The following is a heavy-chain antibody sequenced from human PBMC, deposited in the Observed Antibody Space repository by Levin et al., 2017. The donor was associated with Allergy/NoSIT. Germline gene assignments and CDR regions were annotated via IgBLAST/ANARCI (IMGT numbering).Heavy chain of an antibody. Sequence: GGSLRLSCAASGFTFNTYGMHWVRQSPGKGLEWVGLIWYDGRNKYYADSVKGRFTISRDNSTNTLYLQMNSLRAEDTAVYYCARDQDDDSSGHRQSCDYWGQGTLVTVSS. D-gene: IGHD3-22*01. CDR2: IWYDGRNK. CDR1: GFTFNTYG. J-gene: IGHJ4*02. CDR3: ARDQDDDSSGHRQSCDY. V-gene: IGHV3-33*01.